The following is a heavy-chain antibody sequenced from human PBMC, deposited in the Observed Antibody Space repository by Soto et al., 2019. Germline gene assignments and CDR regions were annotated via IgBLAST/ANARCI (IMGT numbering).Heavy chain of an antibody. V-gene: IGHV1-18*04. J-gene: IGHJ4*02. CDR3: ARDWCSGGSCYLFFDY. Sequence: QVQLVQSGAEVKKPGASVKVSCKAAGYAFTSYGISFLRQAPGQALEWMGWINIYNGNTNYAQKFQGRVLMTTDTSTNTAYMELRSLRSDDTAVYSCARDWCSGGSCYLFFDYWGQGTLVTVSS. CDR1: GYAFTSYG. D-gene: IGHD2-15*01. CDR2: INIYNGNT.